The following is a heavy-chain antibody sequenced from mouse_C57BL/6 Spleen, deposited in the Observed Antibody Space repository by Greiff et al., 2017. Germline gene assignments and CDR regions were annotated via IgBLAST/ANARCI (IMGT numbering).Heavy chain of an antibody. CDR1: GYSITSGYY. CDR3: ARGGDYDVGYFDY. J-gene: IGHJ2*01. CDR2: ISYDGSN. V-gene: IGHV3-6*01. D-gene: IGHD2-4*01. Sequence: EVHLVESGPGLVKPSQSLSLTCSATGYSITSGYYWNWIRQFPGNQLECLGYISYDGSNNYNPSFKNRISITRDTSKNQFLLKLHSVTTEDTATYYCARGGDYDVGYFDYWGQGTLLTVSS.